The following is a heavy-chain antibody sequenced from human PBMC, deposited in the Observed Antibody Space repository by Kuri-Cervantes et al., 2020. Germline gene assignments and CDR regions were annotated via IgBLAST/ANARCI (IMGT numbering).Heavy chain of an antibody. V-gene: IGHV1-18*01. CDR3: ARSIDSSSSFRAAFDI. CDR1: GYTFTSYG. J-gene: IGHJ3*02. Sequence: ASVKVSCKASGYTFTSYGISWVRQAPGQGLEWMGWISAYNGNTNYAQKLQGRVTMTTDTSTSTAYMELSNLRSEDTAVYYCARSIDSSSSFRAAFDIWGQGTMVTVSS. D-gene: IGHD6-6*01. CDR2: ISAYNGNT.